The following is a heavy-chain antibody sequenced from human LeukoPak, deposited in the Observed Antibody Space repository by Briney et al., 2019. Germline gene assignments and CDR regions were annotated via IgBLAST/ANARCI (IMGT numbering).Heavy chain of an antibody. D-gene: IGHD3-10*01. CDR1: GFTFSSYA. Sequence: GRSLRLSCAASGFTFSSYAMHWVRQAPGKGLEWVAVISYDGSNKYYADSVKGRFTISRDNSKNTLYLQMNSLRAEDTAVYYCARAIPFGGGPLDPWGQGTLVTVSS. V-gene: IGHV3-30-3*01. CDR3: ARAIPFGGGPLDP. CDR2: ISYDGSNK. J-gene: IGHJ5*02.